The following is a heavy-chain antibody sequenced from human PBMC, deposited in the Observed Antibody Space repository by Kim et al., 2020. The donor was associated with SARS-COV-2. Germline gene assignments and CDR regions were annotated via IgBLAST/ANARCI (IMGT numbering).Heavy chain of an antibody. CDR3: AADLYLWFGESRPQYYYFY. CDR2: IVVGSGDT. J-gene: IGHJ6*01. CDR1: GVTFTSSA. V-gene: IGHV1-58*01. D-gene: IGHD3-10*01. Sequence: SVKVSCKASGVTFTSSAVQWVRQAPGQRLEWIGWIVVGSGDTKFAQSFQDRVTLTRDMSTSTAYMELSSLRSEDTAVYYCAADLYLWFGESRPQYYYFY.